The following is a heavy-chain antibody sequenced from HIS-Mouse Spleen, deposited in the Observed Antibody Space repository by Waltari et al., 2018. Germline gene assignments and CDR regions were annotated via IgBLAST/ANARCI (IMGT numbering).Heavy chain of an antibody. CDR2: IYYSGST. CDR1: GGPISSSLYD. CDR3: AREIPYSSSWYDWYFDL. Sequence: QLQLQESGPGLVTPSEPLSLTCTVSGGPISSSLYDWGGIRQPPGKGLEWIGSIYYSGSTYYNPSLKSRVTISVDTSKNQFSLKLSSVTAADTAVYYCAREIPYSSSWYDWYFDLWGRGTLVTVSS. D-gene: IGHD6-13*01. J-gene: IGHJ2*01. V-gene: IGHV4-39*07.